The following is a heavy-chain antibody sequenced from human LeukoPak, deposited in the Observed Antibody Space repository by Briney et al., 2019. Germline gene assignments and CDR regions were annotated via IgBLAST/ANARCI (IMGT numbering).Heavy chain of an antibody. V-gene: IGHV3-74*01. CDR3: ARGPFSANYYVGDQ. Sequence: PGGSLRLSCAASGFTFSSYWMHWVRQAPGKGLVWVSHISSDVGTTSYADSVKGRFTISRDNAKNTLYLQMNSLRAEATAVYYCARGPFSANYYVGDQWGQGTLVTVSS. CDR2: ISSDVGTT. J-gene: IGHJ4*02. D-gene: IGHD1-26*01. CDR1: GFTFSSYW.